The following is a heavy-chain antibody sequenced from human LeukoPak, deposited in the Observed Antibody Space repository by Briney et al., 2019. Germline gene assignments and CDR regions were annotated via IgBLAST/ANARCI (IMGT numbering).Heavy chain of an antibody. CDR2: INGDGSTT. D-gene: IGHD2-21*01. V-gene: IGHV3-74*01. CDR3: ARSGGGYWDS. J-gene: IGHJ4*02. Sequence: GGSLRLSCAASGFTFSASWMHWVRQAPEKGLVWVSRINGDGSTTDYADSVKGRFTISRDNAKNTLYLQMNSLRAEDTAVYYCARSGGGYWDSWGQGTLVTVSS. CDR1: GFTFSASW.